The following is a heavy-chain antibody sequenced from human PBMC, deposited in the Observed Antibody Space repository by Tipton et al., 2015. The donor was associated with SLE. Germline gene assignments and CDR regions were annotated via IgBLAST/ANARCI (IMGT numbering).Heavy chain of an antibody. D-gene: IGHD3-10*01. Sequence: TLSPTCTVSDGSISSYYWSWIRRPPGKGLEWIGRIYTSGSTNYNPTLKSRVIMSVDTSKNQFSLKLSAVTAADTAVYYCARSSGMVDYWGQGTLVTVSS. V-gene: IGHV4-4*07. CDR2: IYTSGST. J-gene: IGHJ4*02. CDR3: ARSSGMVDY. CDR1: DGSISSYY.